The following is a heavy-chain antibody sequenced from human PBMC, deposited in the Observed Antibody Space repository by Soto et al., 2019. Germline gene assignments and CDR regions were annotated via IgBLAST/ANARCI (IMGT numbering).Heavy chain of an antibody. J-gene: IGHJ5*02. CDR3: ARERRGVRGGVSGFDP. CDR2: IYSGGST. D-gene: IGHD3-10*01. Sequence: EVQLVESGGGLIQPGGSLRLSCAASGFTVSSNYMSWVRQAPGKGLEWVSVIYSGGSTYYADSVKGRFTISRDNSKNTLYLQMNSLRAEDTAVYYCARERRGVRGGVSGFDPWGQGTLVTVSS. CDR1: GFTVSSNY. V-gene: IGHV3-53*01.